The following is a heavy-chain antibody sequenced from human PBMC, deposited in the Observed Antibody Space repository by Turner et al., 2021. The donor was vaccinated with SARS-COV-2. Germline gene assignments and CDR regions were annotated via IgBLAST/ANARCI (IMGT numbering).Heavy chain of an antibody. CDR2: IYSGGST. V-gene: IGHV3-53*01. CDR1: GFTVSSNY. D-gene: IGHD5-18*01. J-gene: IGHJ4*02. CDR3: ARVGSYGRRDVDY. Sequence: EVPLVESGGGLIQPGGSLSLYCAASGFTVSSNYMSCVRQAPGKGREGVSGIYSGGSTYYADSVKGRCTISRDNSKNTLYLQMNSLRAEDTAVYYCARVGSYGRRDVDYWGQGTLVTVSS.